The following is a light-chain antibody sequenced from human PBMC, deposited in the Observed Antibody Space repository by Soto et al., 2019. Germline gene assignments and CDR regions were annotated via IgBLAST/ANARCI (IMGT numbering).Light chain of an antibody. J-gene: IGKJ2*01. CDR3: QQRSNWPPYT. CDR2: DAS. CDR1: QSVSSY. Sequence: EIVWTQYPATLSLSPGERATLSCRASQSVSSYLAWYQQKPGQAPRLLIYDASNRATGIPARFSGSGSGTDFNLTISSLEPEDFAVYYCQQRSNWPPYTFGQGTKLEIK. V-gene: IGKV3-11*01.